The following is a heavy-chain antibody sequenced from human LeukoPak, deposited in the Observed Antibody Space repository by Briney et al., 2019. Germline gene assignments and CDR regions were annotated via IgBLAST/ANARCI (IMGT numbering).Heavy chain of an antibody. CDR3: ARVPICGGDCYSFDY. J-gene: IGHJ4*02. CDR2: INPNSGGT. Sequence: VASVKVSCKASGYTFTGYYMHWVRQAPGQGLEWMGWINPNSGGTNYAQKFQGRVTMTRDTSASTAYMELSSLRSEDMAVYYCARVPICGGDCYSFDYWGQGTLVTVSS. CDR1: GYTFTGYY. D-gene: IGHD2-21*02. V-gene: IGHV1-2*02.